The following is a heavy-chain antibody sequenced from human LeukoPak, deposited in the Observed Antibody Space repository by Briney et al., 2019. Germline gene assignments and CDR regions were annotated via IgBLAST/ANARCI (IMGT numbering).Heavy chain of an antibody. CDR3: AREDGDRSTSDYFDY. Sequence: GSSVKVSCKASGGTFSSYAISWVRQAPGQGLVWMGRIIPIFGIANYAQKFQGRVTITADKSTSTAYMELSSLRSEDTAVYYCAREDGDRSTSDYFDYWGQGTLVTVSS. CDR1: GGTFSSYA. D-gene: IGHD4-17*01. V-gene: IGHV1-69*04. J-gene: IGHJ4*02. CDR2: IIPIFGIA.